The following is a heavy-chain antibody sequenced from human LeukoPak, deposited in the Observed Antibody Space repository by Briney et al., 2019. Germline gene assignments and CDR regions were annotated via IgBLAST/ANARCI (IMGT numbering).Heavy chain of an antibody. CDR3: ASPIAAAGAFDP. CDR2: IYTSGST. D-gene: IGHD6-13*01. J-gene: IGHJ5*02. CDR1: GGSISSYY. V-gene: IGHV4-4*07. Sequence: SETLSLTCTVSGGSISSYYWSWIRQPAGKGLEWIGRIYTSGSTNYNPSLKSRVTMSVDTSKNQFSLKLSSVTAADTAVYYCASPIAAAGAFDPWGQGTLVTVSS.